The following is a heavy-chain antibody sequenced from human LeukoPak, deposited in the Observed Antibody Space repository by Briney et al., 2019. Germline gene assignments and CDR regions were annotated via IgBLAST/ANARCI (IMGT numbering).Heavy chain of an antibody. CDR3: ATWGLGPSRLDY. V-gene: IGHV4-59*08. D-gene: IGHD1-26*01. CDR2: IHSSGIA. J-gene: IGHJ4*02. Sequence: SETLPLTCILSGGSLSNYYCTWIRPPPGKGLEWIGYIHSSGIANYNQSLKSRVTISMHTSKNQFSLKLSSVPAADTAVYYCATWGLGPSRLDYWGQGTLVTVSS. CDR1: GGSLSNYY.